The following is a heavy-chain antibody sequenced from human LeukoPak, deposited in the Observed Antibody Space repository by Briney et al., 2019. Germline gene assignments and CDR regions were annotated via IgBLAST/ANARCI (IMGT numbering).Heavy chain of an antibody. CDR1: GGSISSGAYS. V-gene: IGHV4-30-2*01. D-gene: IGHD2-2*01. CDR3: ARGRSTSFNLDY. J-gene: IGHJ4*02. Sequence: SQTLSLTCAVSGGSISSGAYSWSWIRQPPGKGLEWIGYIYHSGSTYYNPSLKSRVTISVDRSKNQFSLKLSSVTAADTAVYYCARGRSTSFNLDYWGQGTLVTVSS. CDR2: IYHSGST.